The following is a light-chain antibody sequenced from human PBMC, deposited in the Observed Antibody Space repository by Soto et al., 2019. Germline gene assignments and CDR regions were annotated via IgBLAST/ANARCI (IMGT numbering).Light chain of an antibody. J-gene: IGKJ2*01. CDR3: QQYGGSPLYT. Sequence: EVVLTQSPGTLSLSPGERATLSCRASQSVSNNYLSWYQQRPGQAPRLLIYAASSRATGIPDRFSGSGSGTDFTLIINRLEPDDFAVYYCQQYGGSPLYTFGQGTKLEVK. CDR1: QSVSNNY. CDR2: AAS. V-gene: IGKV3-20*01.